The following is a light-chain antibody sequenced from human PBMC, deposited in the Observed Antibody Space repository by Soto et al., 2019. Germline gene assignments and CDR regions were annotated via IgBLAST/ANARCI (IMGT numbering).Light chain of an antibody. V-gene: IGLV2-14*01. CDR1: SSDVGGYGY. J-gene: IGLJ1*01. Sequence: QSALTQPASVSGSPGQSITISCTGTSSDVGGYGYVSWCQQHPGKAPKLIIYEVSNRPSGVSNRFSGSKSGNTASLTISGLQAEDEADYYCNSYTSKSTGVFGTGTKLTV. CDR2: EVS. CDR3: NSYTSKSTGV.